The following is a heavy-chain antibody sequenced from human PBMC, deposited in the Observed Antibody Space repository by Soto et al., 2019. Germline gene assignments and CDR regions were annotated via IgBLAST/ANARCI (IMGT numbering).Heavy chain of an antibody. Sequence: EVQLLESGGGLVQPGGSLRLSCAASGFTFSSYAMSWVRQAPGKGLEWVSSISGSGASTYYADSVKGRFTISRDNSKNTLYLQVNSLRAEDTAVYYCATNKAGGTSCCPPYHYYYMAVWGKGTTVTVSS. CDR3: ATNKAGGTSCCPPYHYYYMAV. D-gene: IGHD2-2*01. CDR1: GFTFSSYA. CDR2: ISGSGAST. J-gene: IGHJ6*03. V-gene: IGHV3-23*01.